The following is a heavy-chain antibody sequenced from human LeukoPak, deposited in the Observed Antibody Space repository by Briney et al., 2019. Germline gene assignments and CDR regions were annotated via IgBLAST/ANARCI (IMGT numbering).Heavy chain of an antibody. CDR2: ISWNSGRR. V-gene: IGHV3-9*01. D-gene: IGHD6-13*01. CDR3: ARSWYGDYYFDY. Sequence: GGSLRLSCAASGFTFDDYAMHWVRQAPGKGLEWVSGISWNSGRRGYADSVKGRFTISRDNAKKSLYLQMNSLRAEDTALYYCARSWYGDYYFDYWGQGTLVTVSS. CDR1: GFTFDDYA. J-gene: IGHJ4*02.